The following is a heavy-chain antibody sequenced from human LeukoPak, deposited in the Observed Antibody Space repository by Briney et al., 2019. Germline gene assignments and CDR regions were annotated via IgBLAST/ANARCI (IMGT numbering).Heavy chain of an antibody. D-gene: IGHD6-25*01. V-gene: IGHV4-38-2*01. CDR3: ASSHQRLALGDY. J-gene: IGHJ4*02. CDR1: GYSISSGYY. CDR2: IYHSGST. Sequence: SETLSLTCAVSGYSISSGYYWGWIRQPPGKGLEWIGSIYHSGSTYYNPSLKSRVTISVDTSKNQFSLKLSSVTAADTAVYYCASSHQRLALGDYWGQGTLVTVSS.